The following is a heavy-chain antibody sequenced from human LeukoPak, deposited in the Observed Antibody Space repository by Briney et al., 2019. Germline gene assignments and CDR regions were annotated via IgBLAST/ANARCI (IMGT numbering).Heavy chain of an antibody. CDR2: IYSGGST. D-gene: IGHD6-13*01. V-gene: IGHV3-53*01. CDR3: ARTVGHSSSWYYFDY. CDR1: GFTVSSNY. Sequence: GGSLRLSCAASGFTVSSNYMSWVRQAPGKGLEWVSVIYSGGSTYYADSVKGRFTIPRDNSKNTLYLQMNSLRAEDTAVYYCARTVGHSSSWYYFDYWGQGTLVTVSS. J-gene: IGHJ4*02.